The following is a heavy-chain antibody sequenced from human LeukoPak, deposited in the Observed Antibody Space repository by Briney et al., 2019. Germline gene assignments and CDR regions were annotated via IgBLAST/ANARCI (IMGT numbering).Heavy chain of an antibody. CDR2: IYTSGST. D-gene: IGHD3-22*01. J-gene: IGHJ3*02. CDR3: ARAMTRNYYDSSGRYDAFDI. V-gene: IGHV4-4*07. CDR1: GGSISSYY. Sequence: SETLSLTCTVSGGSISSYYWSWIRQPAGKGLEWIGRIYTSGSTNYNPSLKSRVTMSVDTSKNQFSLKLSSVTAADTAVYYCARAMTRNYYDSSGRYDAFDIWGQGTMVTVSS.